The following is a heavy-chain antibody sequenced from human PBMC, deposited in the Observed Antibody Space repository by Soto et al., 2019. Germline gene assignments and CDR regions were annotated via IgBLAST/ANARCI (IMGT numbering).Heavy chain of an antibody. D-gene: IGHD6-19*01. CDR3: ARDSSSGSPFDY. V-gene: IGHV1-69*06. J-gene: IGHJ4*02. Sequence: SVKNSSKASVGTFSGYAMSWLRQAPGQGLEWMGGIIPIFGTANYAQKFQGRVTITADKSTSTAYMELSSLRSEDTAVYYCARDSSSGSPFDYWGQGTLVTVPQ. CDR2: IIPIFGTA. CDR1: VGTFSGYA.